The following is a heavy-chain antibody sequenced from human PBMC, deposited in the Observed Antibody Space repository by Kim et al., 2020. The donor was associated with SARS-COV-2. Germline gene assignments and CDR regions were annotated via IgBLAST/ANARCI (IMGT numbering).Heavy chain of an antibody. CDR3: AKKSSDSSGHDFDY. J-gene: IGHJ4*02. V-gene: IGHV3-23*01. D-gene: IGHD3-22*01. Sequence: ADYVTGRFTISRDNAKNTLYRHMNSLRVEDTAVYYCAKKSSDSSGHDFDYWGQGTLVTVSS.